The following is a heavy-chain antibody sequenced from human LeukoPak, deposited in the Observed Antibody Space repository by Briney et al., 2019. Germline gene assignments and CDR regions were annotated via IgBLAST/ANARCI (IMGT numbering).Heavy chain of an antibody. D-gene: IGHD3-10*01. Sequence: GASVKVSCTASGYTFTSYDINWVRQATGQGLEWMGWMNPNSGNTGYAQKFQGRVTMTRNTSISTAYMELSSLRSEDTAVYYCASYGSGPSGYYYYGMDVWGQGTTVTVSS. J-gene: IGHJ6*02. CDR3: ASYGSGPSGYYYYGMDV. CDR2: MNPNSGNT. CDR1: GYTFTSYD. V-gene: IGHV1-8*01.